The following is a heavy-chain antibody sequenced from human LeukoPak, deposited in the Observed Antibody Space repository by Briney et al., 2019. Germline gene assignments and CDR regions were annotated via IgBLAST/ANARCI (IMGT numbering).Heavy chain of an antibody. CDR3: ARDASSSPYYYYMDV. Sequence: GGSLRLSCAASGFTFSDYYMSWIRQAPGKGLEWVSYISSSGSTIYYADSVKGRFTISRDNSKNTLYLQMNSLRAEDTAVYYCARDASSSPYYYYMDVWGKGTTVTVSS. V-gene: IGHV3-11*04. D-gene: IGHD6-13*01. J-gene: IGHJ6*03. CDR2: ISSSGSTI. CDR1: GFTFSDYY.